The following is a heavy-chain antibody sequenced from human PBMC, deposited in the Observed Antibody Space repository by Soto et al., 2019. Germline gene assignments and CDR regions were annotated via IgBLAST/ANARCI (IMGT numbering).Heavy chain of an antibody. CDR1: GYTFTSYG. CDR3: ARDFLARQRRVLNNWFDP. V-gene: IGHV1-18*01. D-gene: IGHD1-1*01. Sequence: ASVKVSCKASGYTFTSYGISWVRQAPGQGLEWMGWISAYNGNTNYVQKLQGRGTMTTDTSTSIAYMELRSLRSDDTAVYYCARDFLARQRRVLNNWFDPWGQGTLVTVSS. CDR2: ISAYNGNT. J-gene: IGHJ5*02.